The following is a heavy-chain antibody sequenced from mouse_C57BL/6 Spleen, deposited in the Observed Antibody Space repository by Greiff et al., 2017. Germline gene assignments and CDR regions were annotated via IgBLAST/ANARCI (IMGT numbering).Heavy chain of an antibody. CDR2: IYPGDGDT. D-gene: IGHD1-1*01. CDR1: GYAFSSYW. Sequence: VKLQESGAELVKPGASVKISCKASGYAFSSYWMNWVKQRPGKGLEWIGQIYPGDGDTNYNGKFTGKATLTADKSSSTAYIQLSSLTSEVSAVYFCARSDYYGSDHWGQGTTLTVSS. CDR3: ARSDYYGSDH. J-gene: IGHJ2*01. V-gene: IGHV1-80*01.